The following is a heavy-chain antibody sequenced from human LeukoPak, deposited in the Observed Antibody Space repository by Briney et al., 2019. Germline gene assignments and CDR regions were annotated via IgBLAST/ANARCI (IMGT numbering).Heavy chain of an antibody. CDR1: GFTVSSNY. V-gene: IGHV3-30*02. CDR2: IWYGGSNK. D-gene: IGHD1-20*01. J-gene: IGHJ4*02. Sequence: QAGGSLRLSCAASGFTVSSNYMSWVRQAPGKGLEWVAVIWYGGSNKDYADSVKGRFTISRDNSKNTLYLQMNSLSAEDTAVYYCAKDQGITGTYTYFDYWGQGTLVTVSS. CDR3: AKDQGITGTYTYFDY.